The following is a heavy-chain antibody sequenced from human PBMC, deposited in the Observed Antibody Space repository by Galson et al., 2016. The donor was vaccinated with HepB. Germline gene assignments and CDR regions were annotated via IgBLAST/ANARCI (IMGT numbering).Heavy chain of an antibody. V-gene: IGHV3-7*03. CDR3: AGGYFWFGEGLSDF. Sequence: SLRLSCAASGFTFSSYWMNWVRQAPGKGLEWVANIKQDGSEKYFVDSVKGRSTISRDNARKSLYLQMDSLRAEDTALYYCAGGYFWFGEGLSDFWGQGTLVTVSS. CDR2: IKQDGSEK. CDR1: GFTFSSYW. J-gene: IGHJ4*02. D-gene: IGHD3-10*01.